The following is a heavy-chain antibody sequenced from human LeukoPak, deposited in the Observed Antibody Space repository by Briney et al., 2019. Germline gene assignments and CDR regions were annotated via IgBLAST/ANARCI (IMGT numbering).Heavy chain of an antibody. CDR1: GGSISSSSYC. J-gene: IGHJ4*02. CDR3: ARDYCSRSSCYTFGY. Sequence: SETLSLTCTVSGGSISSSSYCWGWMRQPRGKGLEWIGSVYHSGNTYYNPSRKSRVTISVDTSKNQVSLKLSSVTAADTAVYYCARDYCSRSSCYTFGYWGQGTLVTVSS. D-gene: IGHD2-2*02. CDR2: VYHSGNT. V-gene: IGHV4-39*07.